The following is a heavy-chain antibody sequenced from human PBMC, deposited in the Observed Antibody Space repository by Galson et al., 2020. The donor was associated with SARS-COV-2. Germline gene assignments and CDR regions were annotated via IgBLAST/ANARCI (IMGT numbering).Heavy chain of an antibody. CDR1: GFTFDDYA. D-gene: IGHD3-16*02. V-gene: IGHV3-9*01. CDR2: ISWNSGII. CDR3: AKDRARYYYYGLYV. Sequence: GGSLRLSCAASGFTFDDYAMHWVRQAPGKGLEWVSGISWNSGIIGYADTVKGRFTISRDNAKNSLYLEMNSLRAEDTALYYCAKDRARYYYYGLYVWGQGTTVTVSS. J-gene: IGHJ6*02.